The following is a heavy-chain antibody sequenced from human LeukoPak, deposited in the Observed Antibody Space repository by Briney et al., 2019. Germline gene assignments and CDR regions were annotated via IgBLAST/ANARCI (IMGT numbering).Heavy chain of an antibody. V-gene: IGHV3-30*04. CDR2: ISYDGSHK. D-gene: IGHD1-26*01. CDR1: GFTFSAYS. CDR3: ARDSWELQDAFDI. J-gene: IGHJ3*02. Sequence: GGSLRLSCVVSGFTFSAYSMNWVRQAPGKGLECVTLISYDGSHKDYADSVKGRFTISRDNSKNTLYLQMNSLRAEDTAVNYCARDSWELQDAFDIWGQGTMVTVAS.